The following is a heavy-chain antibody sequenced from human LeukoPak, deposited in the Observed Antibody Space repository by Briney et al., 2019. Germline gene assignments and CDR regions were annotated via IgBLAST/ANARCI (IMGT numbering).Heavy chain of an antibody. V-gene: IGHV3-48*03. J-gene: IGHJ4*02. Sequence: PGGSLRLFCAASGFTFSNYEMNWARQSPGKGLEWISHISNFGDIIHYADSVEGRFTISRDNDKNSIYLQMNSLRAEDTAVYYCAKDGGLRDYWGQGTLVTVSS. CDR2: ISNFGDII. CDR1: GFTFSNYE. D-gene: IGHD4-17*01. CDR3: AKDGGLRDY.